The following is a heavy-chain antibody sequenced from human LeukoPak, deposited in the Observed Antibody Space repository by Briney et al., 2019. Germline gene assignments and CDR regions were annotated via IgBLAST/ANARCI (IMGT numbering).Heavy chain of an antibody. CDR3: AGPSYSSSSEYYFDC. Sequence: GESLKISCKGSGYSFTSSWIGWVRQMAGKGLEWMGIIYPGDSDTRYSPSFQGQVTISADKSINTAYLQWSSLRASDTAMYYCAGPSYSSSSEYYFDCWGQGTLVTVSS. V-gene: IGHV5-51*01. D-gene: IGHD6-6*01. CDR1: GYSFTSSW. CDR2: IYPGDSDT. J-gene: IGHJ4*02.